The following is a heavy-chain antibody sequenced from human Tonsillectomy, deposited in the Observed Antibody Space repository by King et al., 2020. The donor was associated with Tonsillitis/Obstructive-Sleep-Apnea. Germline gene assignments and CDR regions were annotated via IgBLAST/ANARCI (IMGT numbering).Heavy chain of an antibody. Sequence: FTLKESGPTLVKPTQTLTLTCTFSGFSLSTSGVSVGWIRQPPGKALEWLALIYWDDDKRYSPSLKSRLTITKDTSKNQVVLTMTNMDPVDTATYYCAHRYKKGYRSRWYEGDFQHWGQGTLVTVSS. J-gene: IGHJ1*01. CDR2: IYWDDDK. CDR1: GFSLSTSGVS. D-gene: IGHD6-13*01. CDR3: AHRYKKGYRSRWYEGDFQH. V-gene: IGHV2-5*02.